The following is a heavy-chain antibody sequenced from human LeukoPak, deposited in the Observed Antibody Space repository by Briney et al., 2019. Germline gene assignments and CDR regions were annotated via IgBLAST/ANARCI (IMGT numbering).Heavy chain of an antibody. CDR1: GFTFSSYS. CDR3: ASPEWLPDALDI. D-gene: IGHD3-3*01. Sequence: GGSLRLSCAASGFTFSSYSMNWVRQAPGKGLEWVSSISSRGDDMYYADSVRGRFTISRDNAKNSLYLQMNSLRAEDTAVYYCASPEWLPDALDIWGQGTMVTVSS. V-gene: IGHV3-21*01. J-gene: IGHJ3*02. CDR2: ISSRGDDM.